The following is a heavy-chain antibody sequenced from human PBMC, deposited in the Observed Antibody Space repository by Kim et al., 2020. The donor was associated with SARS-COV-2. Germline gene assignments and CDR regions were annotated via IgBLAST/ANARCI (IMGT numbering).Heavy chain of an antibody. V-gene: IGHV3-30*18. CDR1: GFTFSSYG. Sequence: GGSLRLSCAASGFTFSSYGMHWVRQAPGKGLEWVAVISYDGSNKYYADSVKGRFTISRDNSKNTLYLQMNSLRAEDTAVYYCAKIIAAAGTYYYYGMDVWGQGTTVTVSS. CDR3: AKIIAAAGTYYYYGMDV. D-gene: IGHD6-13*01. J-gene: IGHJ6*02. CDR2: ISYDGSNK.